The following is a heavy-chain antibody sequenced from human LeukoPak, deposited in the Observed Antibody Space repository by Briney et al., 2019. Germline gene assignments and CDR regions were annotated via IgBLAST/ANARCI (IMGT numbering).Heavy chain of an antibody. V-gene: IGHV1-8*01. CDR2: MNPNSGNT. CDR1: GYTFTSYD. CDR3: ARFGMVRGVIYFDY. D-gene: IGHD3-10*01. Sequence: ASVKVSCKASGYTFTSYDINWVRQATGQGLEWMGWMNPNSGNTGYAQKFQGRVTMTRNTSISTAYMELSSLRSEDTAMYYCARFGMVRGVIYFDYWGQGTLATVSS. J-gene: IGHJ4*02.